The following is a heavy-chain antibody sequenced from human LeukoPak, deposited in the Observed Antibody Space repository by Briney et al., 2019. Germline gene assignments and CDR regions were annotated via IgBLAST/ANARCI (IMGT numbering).Heavy chain of an antibody. CDR2: IYHSGST. V-gene: IGHV4-38-2*01. Sequence: SETLSLTCAVSGYSISSGYYCGWIRQPPGEGLEWIRSIYHSGSTYYNPSLKSRVTISVDTSKNQFSLKLSSVTAADTAVYYCARHSFAQLGLDWFDPWGQGTLVTVSS. D-gene: IGHD7-27*01. CDR3: ARHSFAQLGLDWFDP. CDR1: GYSISSGYY. J-gene: IGHJ5*02.